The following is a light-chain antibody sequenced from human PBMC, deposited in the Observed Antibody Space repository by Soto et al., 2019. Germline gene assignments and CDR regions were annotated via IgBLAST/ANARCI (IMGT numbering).Light chain of an antibody. CDR1: QSVSSSY. J-gene: IGKJ2*01. V-gene: IGKV3-20*01. Sequence: EIVLTQSPGTLSLSPGERATLSCRASQSVSSSYLAWYQQKAGQAPRLLIYGASSRATGIPDRFSGSGSGTVITLIISRLAPEDFGVYCRQHDSSPPYTFGQGTKLEIK. CDR3: QHDSSPPYT. CDR2: GAS.